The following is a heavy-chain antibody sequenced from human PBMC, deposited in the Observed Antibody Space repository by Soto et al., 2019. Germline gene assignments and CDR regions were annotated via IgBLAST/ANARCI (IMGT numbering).Heavy chain of an antibody. Sequence: GGSLRLSCAASGFTFSSYWMSWVRQAPGKGLEWVANIKQDGSEKYYVDSVKGRFTISRDNAKNSLYLQMNSLRAEDTAVYYCARGTVVVVAAGSGPGPYYFDYWGQGTLVTVSS. CDR1: GFTFSSYW. J-gene: IGHJ4*02. V-gene: IGHV3-7*01. CDR3: ARGTVVVVAAGSGPGPYYFDY. D-gene: IGHD2-15*01. CDR2: IKQDGSEK.